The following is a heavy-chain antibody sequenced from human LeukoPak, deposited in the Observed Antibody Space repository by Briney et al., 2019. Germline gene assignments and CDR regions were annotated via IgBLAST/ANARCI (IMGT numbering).Heavy chain of an antibody. CDR2: IRYDGNNK. J-gene: IGHJ6*03. Sequence: GGSLRLSCAAPGFTFSDYSMHWVRQAPGKGLNWVAFIRYDGNNKYYADSVKGRFTISRDNAKNSLYLQMNSLRVEDTAVYYCAGDTSGYTYYYHMDVWGTGTTVTVSS. D-gene: IGHD3-22*01. CDR3: AGDTSGYTYYYHMDV. CDR1: GFTFSDYS. V-gene: IGHV3-30*02.